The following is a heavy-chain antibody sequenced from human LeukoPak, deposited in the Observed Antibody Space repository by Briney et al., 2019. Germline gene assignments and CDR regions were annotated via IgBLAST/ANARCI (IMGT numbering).Heavy chain of an antibody. CDR2: NSGSGGST. J-gene: IGHJ4*02. V-gene: IGHV3-23*01. Sequence: GGSLRLSCAASGFTFNTYAMSWVRQAPGKGLEWVSSNSGSGGSTYYADSVEGRLTISRDNSKNTLYLQMNSLRADDTAVYYCASARRLLEAFDYWGQGTLVTVSS. CDR3: ASARRLLEAFDY. CDR1: GFTFNTYA. D-gene: IGHD6-25*01.